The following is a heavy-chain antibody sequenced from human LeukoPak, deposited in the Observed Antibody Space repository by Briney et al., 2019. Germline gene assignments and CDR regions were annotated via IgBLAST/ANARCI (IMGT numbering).Heavy chain of an antibody. CDR1: GGSISSSSYY. J-gene: IGHJ3*02. V-gene: IGHV4-39*01. D-gene: IGHD2-2*01. CDR2: MYYSGST. CDR3: ASWLGSTSLSQGAFDI. Sequence: PSETLSLTCTVSGGSISSSSYYWGWIRQSPGKGLQWIGSMYYSGSTYYNPSLKSRVTISVDTSKNQFSLKLSSVTAADTAVYYCASWLGSTSLSQGAFDIWGQGTMVTVSS.